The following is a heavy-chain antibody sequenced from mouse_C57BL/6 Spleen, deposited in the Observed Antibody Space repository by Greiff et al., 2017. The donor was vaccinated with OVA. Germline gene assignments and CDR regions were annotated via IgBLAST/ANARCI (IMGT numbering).Heavy chain of an antibody. J-gene: IGHJ3*01. V-gene: IGHV5-6*02. Sequence: DVKLVESGGDLVKPGGSLKLSCAASGFTFSSYGMSWVRQTPDKRLEWVATISSGGSYTYYPDSVKGRFTISRDNAKNTLYLQMSSLKSEDTAMYYCARGEGGSDRPFAYWGQGTLVTVSA. CDR2: ISSGGSYT. CDR1: GFTFSSYG. CDR3: ARGEGGSDRPFAY.